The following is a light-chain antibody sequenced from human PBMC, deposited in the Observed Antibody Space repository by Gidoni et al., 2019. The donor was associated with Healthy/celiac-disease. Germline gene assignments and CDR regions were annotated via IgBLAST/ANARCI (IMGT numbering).Light chain of an antibody. CDR2: AAS. V-gene: IGKV1-39*01. J-gene: IGKJ2*04. CDR3: QQSYSTPRS. Sequence: DIQMTQSPSSLSASVGDRVTITGRASQSISSYLNWYKHKPGKDPKLLIYAASILQSGVPSRFSGSGSGTDFTLTISSLQPEDFATYYCQQSYSTPRSFGQGTKLEIK. CDR1: QSISSY.